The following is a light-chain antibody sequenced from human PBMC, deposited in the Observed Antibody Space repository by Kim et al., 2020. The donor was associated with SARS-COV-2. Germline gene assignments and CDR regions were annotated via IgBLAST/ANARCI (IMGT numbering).Light chain of an antibody. V-gene: IGLV3-1*01. Sequence: SYELTQPPSVSVFPGQTASITCSGDKLGDKYACWYQQKPGQSPVLVIYQDSKRPSGIPERFSGSNSGNTATLTISGTQAMDEADYYCQAWDSFTAVVFGGGTQLTVL. CDR3: QAWDSFTAVV. CDR1: KLGDKY. CDR2: QDS. J-gene: IGLJ2*01.